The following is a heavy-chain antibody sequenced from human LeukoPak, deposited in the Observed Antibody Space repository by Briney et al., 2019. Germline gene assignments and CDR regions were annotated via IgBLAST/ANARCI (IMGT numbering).Heavy chain of an antibody. V-gene: IGHV3-48*02. Sequence: GGSLRLSCAASGFTFSSYSMNWVRQAPGKGLEWVSYISSSSTTIYYADSVKGRFTISRDNDKNSLYLQMNSLRDEDTAVYYCARAGSGCYYFFDYWGQGTLVTVSS. CDR2: ISSSSTTI. J-gene: IGHJ4*02. D-gene: IGHD1-26*01. CDR3: ARAGSGCYYFFDY. CDR1: GFTFSSYS.